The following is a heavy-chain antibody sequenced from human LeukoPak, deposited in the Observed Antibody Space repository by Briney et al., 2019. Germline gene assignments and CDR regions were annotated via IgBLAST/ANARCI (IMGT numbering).Heavy chain of an antibody. D-gene: IGHD3-22*01. CDR1: GFTFSSYA. CDR2: ISGSGGST. V-gene: IGHV3-23*01. CDR3: AKVEVARITMIVVVITSGWYFDY. Sequence: GGSLRLSCAASGFTFSSYAMSWVRQAPGKGLEWVSAISGSGGSTYYADSVKGRFTISRDNSKNTLYLQMNSLRAEDTAVYYCAKVEVARITMIVVVITSGWYFDYWGQGTLVTVSS. J-gene: IGHJ4*02.